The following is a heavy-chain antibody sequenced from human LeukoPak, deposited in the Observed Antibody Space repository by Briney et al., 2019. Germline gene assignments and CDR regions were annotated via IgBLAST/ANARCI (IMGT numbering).Heavy chain of an antibody. D-gene: IGHD3-10*01. CDR1: GFTFSDYY. CDR3: AKRGIVIRGILIIGFHKEAYYFDY. J-gene: IGHJ4*02. CDR2: ISGSAGGT. V-gene: IGHV3-23*01. Sequence: GGSLRLSCAASGFTFSDYYMSWIRQAPGKGLEWVSGISGSAGGTKYADSVKGRFTISRDNSLNTVYLQMNSLRAEDTAVYFCAKRGIVIRGILIIGFHKEAYYFDYWGQGILVTVSS.